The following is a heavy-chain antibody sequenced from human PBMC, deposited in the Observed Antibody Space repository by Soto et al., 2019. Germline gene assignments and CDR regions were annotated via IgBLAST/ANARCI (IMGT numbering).Heavy chain of an antibody. CDR3: AKDLFSYYSDSSGYPCDY. J-gene: IGHJ4*02. D-gene: IGHD3-22*01. CDR2: ISYDGSNK. Sequence: PGGSLRLSCAASGFIFSSYGMHWVRQAPGKGLEWVAVISYDGSNKYYADSVKGRFTISRDNSKNTLDLQVNSLRAEDTAVYYCAKDLFSYYSDSSGYPCDYWGLGTLVTVSS. CDR1: GFIFSSYG. V-gene: IGHV3-30*18.